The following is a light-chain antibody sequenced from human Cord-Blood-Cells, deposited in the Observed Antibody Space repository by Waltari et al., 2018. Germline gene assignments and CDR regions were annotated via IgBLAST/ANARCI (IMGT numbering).Light chain of an antibody. CDR3: QQNYNTLLT. V-gene: IGKV1-39*01. J-gene: IGKJ4*01. CDR2: AAS. CDR1: QSITTY. Sequence: DIKMTQSPSSLSASVGDRVTITCRASQSITTYLNWYQKKPGKALKLLIYAASSLQSGVPSRFSGSGSGTDFTLTISSLQPEDFATYYCQQNYNTLLTFGGGTKVEIK.